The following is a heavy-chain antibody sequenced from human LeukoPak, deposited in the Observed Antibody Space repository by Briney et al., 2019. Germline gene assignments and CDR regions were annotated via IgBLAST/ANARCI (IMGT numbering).Heavy chain of an antibody. CDR2: VFYSGRT. CDR3: ARTRGVPYGDYLNDY. CDR1: GASISSYY. Sequence: SETLSLTCTVSGASISSYYWIWIRHPPGKGLEWLAYVFYSGRTDHNPSLKSRLTISVDTSQTQFSLKLSSVTAADTAVYYCARTRGVPYGDYLNDYWGQGALVTVSS. V-gene: IGHV4-59*01. D-gene: IGHD4-17*01. J-gene: IGHJ4*02.